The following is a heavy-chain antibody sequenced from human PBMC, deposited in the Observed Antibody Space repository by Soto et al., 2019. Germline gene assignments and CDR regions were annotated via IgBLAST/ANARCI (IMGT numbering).Heavy chain of an antibody. Sequence: PGGSLRLSCAASEFTVSSKYMTWVRQAPGKGLEWVAVISYDGSNKYYADSVKGRFTISRDNSKNTLYLQMNSLRAEDTAVYYCAKTGMDFYCSGGSCYRSYMDVWGKGTTVTVSS. CDR2: ISYDGSNK. CDR3: AKTGMDFYCSGGSCYRSYMDV. D-gene: IGHD2-15*01. J-gene: IGHJ6*03. CDR1: EFTVSSKY. V-gene: IGHV3-30*18.